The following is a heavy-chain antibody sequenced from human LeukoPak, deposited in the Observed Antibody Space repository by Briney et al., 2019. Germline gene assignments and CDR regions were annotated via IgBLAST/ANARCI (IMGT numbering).Heavy chain of an antibody. V-gene: IGHV3-11*01. CDR3: ARGAPSYYDTSMKAFDI. CDR2: ISRSGSTK. D-gene: IGHD3-22*01. J-gene: IGHJ3*02. CDR1: GFTFSDYN. Sequence: ETGGSLRLSCAASGFTFSDYNMRWIRQAPGKGLEWVSSISRSGSTKYYADSVKGRFTISRDNAKNSLFLQMNSLRAEDTAVYYCARGAPSYYDTSMKAFDIWGQGTMVTVSS.